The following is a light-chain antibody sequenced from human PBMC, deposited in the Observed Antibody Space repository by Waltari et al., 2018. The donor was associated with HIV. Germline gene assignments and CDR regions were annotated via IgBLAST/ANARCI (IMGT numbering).Light chain of an antibody. J-gene: IGLJ3*02. V-gene: IGLV2-8*01. CDR3: TSYAGSNNLVV. Sequence: QSALTQPPAASGSPGQSVTISCTGTSNDIGPYNYVSWYQQHPDRVPRLIIYEVNKRPGVVHDCVSGSKAGNTASLTVSGLQAEDEADDYCTSYAGSNNLVVVGGGTKLTGL. CDR1: SNDIGPYNY. CDR2: EVN.